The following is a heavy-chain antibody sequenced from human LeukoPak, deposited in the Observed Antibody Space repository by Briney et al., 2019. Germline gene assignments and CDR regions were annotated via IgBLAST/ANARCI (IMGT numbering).Heavy chain of an antibody. CDR3: AREENCSGGSCYYY. V-gene: IGHV1-2*06. J-gene: IGHJ4*02. Sequence: GASLKVSCKASGYTFIGSYMQWVRQAPRQGLEWMGRINPNSAGTNYAQKFQGRVTMTRDTSISTAYMELSRLTSDDTAVYYCAREENCSGGSCYYYWGQGTLVTVSS. D-gene: IGHD2-15*01. CDR2: INPNSAGT. CDR1: GYTFIGSY.